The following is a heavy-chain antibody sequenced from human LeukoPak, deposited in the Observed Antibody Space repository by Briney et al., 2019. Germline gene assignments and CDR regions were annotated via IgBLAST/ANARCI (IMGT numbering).Heavy chain of an antibody. CDR2: IKQDGSEK. D-gene: IGHD2-2*01. CDR1: GFTFSSYA. Sequence: RGSLRLSCAASGFTFSSYAMHWVRQAPGKGLEWVANIKQDGSEKYYVDSVKGRFTISRDNAKNSLYLQMNSLRAEDTAVYYCARDLRPVPPDAFDIWGQGTMVTVSS. CDR3: ARDLRPVPPDAFDI. V-gene: IGHV3-7*01. J-gene: IGHJ3*02.